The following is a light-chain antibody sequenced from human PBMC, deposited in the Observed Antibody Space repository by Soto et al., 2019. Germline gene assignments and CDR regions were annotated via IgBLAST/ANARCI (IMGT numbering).Light chain of an antibody. CDR2: DVS. J-gene: IGLJ1*01. CDR1: SSDVGGYNY. V-gene: IGLV2-11*01. Sequence: QSALTQPPSVSGSPGQSVTISCTCTSSDVGGYNYVSWYQQHPGKAPKVIIFDVSKRPSGVPDRFSGSKSGSTASLTISGLQPDDEGDYYCCSFAGGFYVVGTGTKLTVL. CDR3: CSFAGGFYV.